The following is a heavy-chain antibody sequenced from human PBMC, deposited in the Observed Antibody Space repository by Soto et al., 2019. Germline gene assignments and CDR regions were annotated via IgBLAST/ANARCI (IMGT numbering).Heavy chain of an antibody. V-gene: IGHV5-51*01. J-gene: IGHJ6*02. CDR1: GYSFNSYW. Sequence: GESLKISCKGSGYSFNSYWIGWVRQMPGKGLEWMGSIYPGDSDTRYSPSFQGQVTISADKSISTAYLQWSSLKASDTAMYYCATTFLAYCGGDCYSPFYYGMDVWGQGTTVTVSS. CDR3: ATTFLAYCGGDCYSPFYYGMDV. CDR2: IYPGDSDT. D-gene: IGHD2-21*02.